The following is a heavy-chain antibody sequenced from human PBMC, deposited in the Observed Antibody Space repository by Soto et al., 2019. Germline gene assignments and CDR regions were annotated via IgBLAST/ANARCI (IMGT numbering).Heavy chain of an antibody. Sequence: SETLSLTCTVSGGSIRGYYWSWIRQPPGKGLEWIGYIYYSGSTDCNPSLKSRVTISVDTSKNQFSLKLRSVTAADTAVYYCARDSYNFDDWGQGILVTVSS. J-gene: IGHJ4*02. D-gene: IGHD5-18*01. CDR3: ARDSYNFDD. V-gene: IGHV4-59*01. CDR2: IYYSGST. CDR1: GGSIRGYY.